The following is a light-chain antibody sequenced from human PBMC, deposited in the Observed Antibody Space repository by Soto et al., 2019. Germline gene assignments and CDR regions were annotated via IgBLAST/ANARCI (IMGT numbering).Light chain of an antibody. Sequence: IQMTQSPSSLSASVGDRVTITCQASQDISNYLNWYQQKPGKAPKLLIYAASTLQSGVPSRFSGSGSGTDFTLTISCLQSEDFATYYCQQYYSYQLTFGGGTKVDIK. CDR2: AAS. CDR3: QQYYSYQLT. J-gene: IGKJ4*01. V-gene: IGKV1-8*01. CDR1: QDISNY.